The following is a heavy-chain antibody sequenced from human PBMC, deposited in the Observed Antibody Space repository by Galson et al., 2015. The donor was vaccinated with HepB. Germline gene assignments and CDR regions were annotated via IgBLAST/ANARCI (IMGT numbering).Heavy chain of an antibody. CDR3: ATVSYCSGGSCTDY. D-gene: IGHD2-15*01. J-gene: IGHJ4*02. V-gene: IGHV1-24*01. CDR1: GGTFSSYA. CDR2: FDPEDGET. Sequence: SVKVSCKASGGTFSSYAISWVRQAPGKGLEWMGGFDPEDGETIYAQKFQGRVTMTEDTSTDTGYMELSSLRSEDTAVYYCATVSYCSGGSCTDYWGQGTLVTVSS.